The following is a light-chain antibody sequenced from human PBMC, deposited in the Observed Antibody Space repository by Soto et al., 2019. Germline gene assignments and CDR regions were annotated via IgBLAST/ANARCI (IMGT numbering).Light chain of an antibody. CDR3: QQRHMWPIT. CDR1: QSFRGL. J-gene: IGKJ5*01. Sequence: EVVLTPSPVTLYLSPGERATLSCRASQSFRGLLAWYQQKPCQTPRLLIYDAYNSATGIPPRFSGSGSGTDFTLNISSLEPEDSAVYYCQQRHMWPITFGQGTRLEIK. V-gene: IGKV3-11*01. CDR2: DAY.